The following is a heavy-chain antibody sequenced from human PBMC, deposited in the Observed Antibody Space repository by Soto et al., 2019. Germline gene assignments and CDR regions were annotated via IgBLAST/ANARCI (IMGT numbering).Heavy chain of an antibody. D-gene: IGHD5-18*01. CDR2: IYHSGGT. J-gene: IGHJ4*02. Sequence: SETLSLTCAVSGGSISSSNWWSWVRQPSGKGLEWIGEIYHSGGTNYNPSLKSRVTISVDKSKNQFSLKLSSVTAADTAVYYCARARDTAMPLDYWGQGTLVTV. V-gene: IGHV4-4*02. CDR3: ARARDTAMPLDY. CDR1: GGSISSSNW.